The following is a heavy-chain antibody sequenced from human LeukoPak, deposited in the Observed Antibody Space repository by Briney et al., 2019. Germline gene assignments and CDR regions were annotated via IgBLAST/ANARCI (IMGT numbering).Heavy chain of an antibody. CDR1: GFTFSSYW. J-gene: IGHJ4*02. V-gene: IGHV3-74*01. CDR3: ARPFLAAAGIFDY. D-gene: IGHD6-13*01. CDR2: INSDGSST. Sequence: PGGSLRLSCAASGFTFSSYWMHWVRQAPGKGLVWVSRINSDGSSTSYADSVKGRFTISRDNARNTLYLQMNSLRAEDTAVYYCARPFLAAAGIFDYWGQGTLVTVSS.